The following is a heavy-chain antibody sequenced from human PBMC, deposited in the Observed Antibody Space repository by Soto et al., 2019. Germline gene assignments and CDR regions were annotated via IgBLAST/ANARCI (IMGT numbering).Heavy chain of an antibody. J-gene: IGHJ4*02. D-gene: IGHD6-19*01. V-gene: IGHV4-31*03. Sequence: QVQLQESGPGLVKPSQTLSLTCTVSGGSISSGDSFWSWIRQPPEKGLEWIGYIFYTGSTYYNPSLKSRVTLSVDTSKNQFSLKLSSVTAADTAVYYCARSVAVAAPFDFWGQGTLVIVSS. CDR3: ARSVAVAAPFDF. CDR2: IFYTGST. CDR1: GGSISSGDSF.